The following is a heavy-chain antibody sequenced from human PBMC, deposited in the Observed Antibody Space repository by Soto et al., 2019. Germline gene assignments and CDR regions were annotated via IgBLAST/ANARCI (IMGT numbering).Heavy chain of an antibody. CDR1: GFTFTDYY. D-gene: IGHD3-10*01. CDR2: ISGDRSYI. V-gene: IGHV3-11*06. J-gene: IGHJ4*02. Sequence: VPLVESGGGLVKPGGSLRLSCAASGFTFTDYYMSWIRQAPGKGLEWVSYISGDRSYINYADSVKGRFTISRDNAKNSLYLQMNSLRAEDSAVYYCARGETVRYYYGSGTYHFDSWGQGTLVTVSS. CDR3: ARGETVRYYYGSGTYHFDS.